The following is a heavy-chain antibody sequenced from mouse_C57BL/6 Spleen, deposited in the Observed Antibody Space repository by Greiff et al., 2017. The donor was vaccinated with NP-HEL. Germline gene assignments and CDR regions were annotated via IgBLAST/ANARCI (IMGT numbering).Heavy chain of an antibody. V-gene: IGHV1-15*01. D-gene: IGHD2-4*01. Sequence: QVQLQQPGAELVRPGASVTLSCKASGYTFTDYEMPWVKQTPVHGLEWIGAIDPETGGTAYNQKFKGKAILTADKSSSTAYMELRSLTSEDSAVDYCTTYDSLYYYAMDYWGQGTSVTVSS. CDR2: IDPETGGT. CDR1: GYTFTDYE. CDR3: TTYDSLYYYAMDY. J-gene: IGHJ4*01.